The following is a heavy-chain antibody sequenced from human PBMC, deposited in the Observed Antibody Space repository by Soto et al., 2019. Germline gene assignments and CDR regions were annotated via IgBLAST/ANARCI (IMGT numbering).Heavy chain of an antibody. Sequence: ESGGGLVKPGGSLRLSCAASGFTFSDYYMSWIRQAPGKGLEWVSSLSSSGSTIYYADSVKGRFTISRDNAKNSLYLQMNSRRAEDTAVYYWARVTGTPPGDYYYYGMDVWGEGTTVTVAS. V-gene: IGHV3-11*01. CDR2: LSSSGSTI. CDR1: GFTFSDYY. CDR3: ARVTGTPPGDYYYYGMDV. D-gene: IGHD1-1*01. J-gene: IGHJ6*04.